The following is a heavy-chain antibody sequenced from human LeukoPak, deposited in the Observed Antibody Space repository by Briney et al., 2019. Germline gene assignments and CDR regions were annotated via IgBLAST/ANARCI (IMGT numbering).Heavy chain of an antibody. D-gene: IGHD2-15*01. Sequence: ASVKVSCKASGGTFSSYAISWVRQAPGQGLEWMGGIIPIFGTANYAQKFQGRVTITADESTSTAYMELSSLRSEDTAVYYCARDLGYCSGGSCYQEGYFDYWGQGTLVTVSS. V-gene: IGHV1-69*13. CDR2: IIPIFGTA. CDR1: GGTFSSYA. J-gene: IGHJ4*02. CDR3: ARDLGYCSGGSCYQEGYFDY.